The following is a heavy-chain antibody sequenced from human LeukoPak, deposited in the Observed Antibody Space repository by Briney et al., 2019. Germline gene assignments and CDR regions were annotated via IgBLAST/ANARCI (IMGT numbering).Heavy chain of an antibody. J-gene: IGHJ2*01. Sequence: GGSLRLSCAASGFTFNTYAMSWVRQAPGKGLEWVSSISGGDVSTSYADSVKGRFIIARDDSKNTLYLEMDSLRADDTAVYYCAKPSGRVRGWYFDLWGRGTVATVSS. CDR3: AKPSGRVRGWYFDL. CDR1: GFTFNTYA. V-gene: IGHV3-23*01. CDR2: ISGGDVST. D-gene: IGHD3-10*02.